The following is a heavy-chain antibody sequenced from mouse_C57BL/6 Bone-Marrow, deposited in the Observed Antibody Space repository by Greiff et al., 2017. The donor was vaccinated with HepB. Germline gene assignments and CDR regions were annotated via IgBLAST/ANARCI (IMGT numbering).Heavy chain of an antibody. Sequence: QVQLKESGAELARPGASVKLSCKASGHTFTSYGISWVKQRTGQGLEWIGEIYPRSGNTYYNEKFKGKATLTADKSSSTAYMELRSLTSEDSAVYFCARANGSSHFDYWGQGTTLTVSS. CDR1: GHTFTSYG. CDR2: IYPRSGNT. D-gene: IGHD1-1*01. CDR3: ARANGSSHFDY. V-gene: IGHV1-81*01. J-gene: IGHJ2*01.